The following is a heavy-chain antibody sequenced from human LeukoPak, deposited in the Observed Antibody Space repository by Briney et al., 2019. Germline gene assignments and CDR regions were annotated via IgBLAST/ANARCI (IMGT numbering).Heavy chain of an antibody. J-gene: IGHJ5*02. Sequence: ASVKVSCKASGYTFTGYYMHWVRQAPGRGLEWMGWINPKSGGTNYAQKFQGRVTMTRDTSISTAYMELSRLRSDDTAVYYCARDRMDCSGGSCRPNWFDPWGQGTLVTVSS. CDR1: GYTFTGYY. V-gene: IGHV1-2*02. CDR2: INPKSGGT. D-gene: IGHD2-15*01. CDR3: ARDRMDCSGGSCRPNWFDP.